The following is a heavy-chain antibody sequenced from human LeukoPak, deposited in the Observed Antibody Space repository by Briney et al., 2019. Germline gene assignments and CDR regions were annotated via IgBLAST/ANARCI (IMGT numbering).Heavy chain of an antibody. D-gene: IGHD6-13*01. CDR3: ARDKIGSSWYVFNWFDP. V-gene: IGHV3-21*01. CDR2: ISSSSSYI. J-gene: IGHJ5*02. Sequence: PGGSLRLSCAASGFTFSSYSMNWVRQAPGKGLEWVSSISSSSSYIYYADSVKGRFTISRDNAKNSLYLQMNSLRAEDTAVYYCARDKIGSSWYVFNWFDPWGQGTLVTVSS. CDR1: GFTFSSYS.